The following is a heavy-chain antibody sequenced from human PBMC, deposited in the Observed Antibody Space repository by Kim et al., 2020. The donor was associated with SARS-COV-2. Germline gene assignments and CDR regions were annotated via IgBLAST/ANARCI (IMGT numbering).Heavy chain of an antibody. Sequence: GGSLRLSCAASGFTFSSYWMSWVRQAPGKGLEWVANINEGGHEAYYVDSLEGRFTISRDNAKKSLYLQMNSLRAEDTAVYFCAKGGGVGTTDYWGQGTLV. CDR3: AKGGGVGTTDY. V-gene: IGHV3-7*03. D-gene: IGHD1-1*01. J-gene: IGHJ4*02. CDR2: INEGGHEA. CDR1: GFTFSSYW.